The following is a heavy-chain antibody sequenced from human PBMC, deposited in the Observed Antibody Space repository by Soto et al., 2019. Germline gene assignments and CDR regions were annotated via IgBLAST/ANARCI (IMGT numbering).Heavy chain of an antibody. Sequence: SETLSLTCAVSGGSISSSSWWSWVRQPPGKGLEWIGEIYHSGSTNYNPSLKSRVTISVDKSKNQFSLKLSSVTAADTAVYYCARVGVASSGWYPFDYWGQGTLVTVSS. CDR1: GGSISSSSW. J-gene: IGHJ4*02. D-gene: IGHD6-19*01. V-gene: IGHV4-4*02. CDR3: ARVGVASSGWYPFDY. CDR2: IYHSGST.